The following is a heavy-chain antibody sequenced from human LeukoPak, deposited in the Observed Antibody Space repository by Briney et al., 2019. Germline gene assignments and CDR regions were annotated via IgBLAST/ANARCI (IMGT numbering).Heavy chain of an antibody. CDR2: INHSGST. CDR1: GGSFSGYY. Sequence: SETLSLTCAVYGGSFSGYYWSWIRQPPGKGLEWIGEINHSGSTNYNPSLKSRVTISVDTSKNQFSPKLSSVTAADTAVYYCAAWFKEETTAKYSSSGYDYWGQGTLVTVSS. D-gene: IGHD6-6*01. CDR3: AAWFKEETTAKYSSSGYDY. J-gene: IGHJ4*02. V-gene: IGHV4-34*01.